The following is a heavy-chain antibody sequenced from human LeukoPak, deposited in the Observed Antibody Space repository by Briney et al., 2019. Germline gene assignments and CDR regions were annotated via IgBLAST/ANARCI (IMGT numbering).Heavy chain of an antibody. Sequence: SETLSLTCTVSAGSFNSYYLGWVRQPAGRGLEWIGRIYTTGNTNYNPSLKSRLTMSVDTSKRQFSLKLRSVTAADTAMYYCGRHGYAASHDLIDYWSQGILVTVSS. V-gene: IGHV4-4*07. CDR3: GRHGYAASHDLIDY. CDR1: AGSFNSYY. D-gene: IGHD3-16*01. J-gene: IGHJ4*02. CDR2: IYTTGNT.